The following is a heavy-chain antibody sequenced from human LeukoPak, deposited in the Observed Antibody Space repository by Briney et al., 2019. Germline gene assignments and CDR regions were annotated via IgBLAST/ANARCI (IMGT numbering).Heavy chain of an antibody. V-gene: IGHV3-53*01. D-gene: IGHD5-18*01. CDR2: IYSGDIT. CDR3: ARGSGYSYGFPDY. Sequence: GGSLRLSCAASGFSFSNNYMSWVRQAPGKGLEWVSVIYSGDITYYTDSVKGRFTISRDNSKNTLYLQMNSLRAEDTAVYYCARGSGYSYGFPDYWGQGTLVTVSS. CDR1: GFSFSNNY. J-gene: IGHJ4*02.